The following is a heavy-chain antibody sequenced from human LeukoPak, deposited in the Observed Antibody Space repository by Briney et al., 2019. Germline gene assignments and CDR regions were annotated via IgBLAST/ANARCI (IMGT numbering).Heavy chain of an antibody. V-gene: IGHV3-23*01. Sequence: GGSLRLSCAASGFTFSSYAMSWVRQAPGKGLEWVSAISGSGGSTYYADSVKGRFTISRDNSKSTLYLQMNNLRAEDTAVYYCAKHWSYCSTTSCFFNYYYYYYMDVWGKGTTVTVSS. J-gene: IGHJ6*03. D-gene: IGHD2-2*01. CDR1: GFTFSSYA. CDR2: ISGSGGST. CDR3: AKHWSYCSTTSCFFNYYYYYYMDV.